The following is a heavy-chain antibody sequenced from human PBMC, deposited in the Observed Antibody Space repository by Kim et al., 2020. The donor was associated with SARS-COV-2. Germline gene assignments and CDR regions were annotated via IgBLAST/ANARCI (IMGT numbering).Heavy chain of an antibody. CDR1: GFTFSSYW. D-gene: IGHD3-22*01. CDR2: MKQDGSEK. CDR3: ARDWYYDSSGYSLLGY. V-gene: IGHV3-7*03. Sequence: GGSLRLSCAASGFTFSSYWMSWVRQAPGKGLEWVANMKQDGSEKYYVDSVKGRFTISRDNAKNSLYLQMNSLRAEDTAVYYCARDWYYDSSGYSLLGYWGQGTLVTVSS. J-gene: IGHJ4*02.